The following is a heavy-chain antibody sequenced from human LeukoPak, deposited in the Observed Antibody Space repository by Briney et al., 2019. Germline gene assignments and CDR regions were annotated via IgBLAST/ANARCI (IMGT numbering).Heavy chain of an antibody. Sequence: GGSLRLSCAASGLTFSSYSMNWVRQAPGKGLEWVSSISSSSSYIYYADSVKGRFTISRDNAKNSLYLQMNSLRAEDTAVYYCARALLDAFDIWGQGTMVTVSS. V-gene: IGHV3-21*01. CDR1: GLTFSSYS. J-gene: IGHJ3*02. CDR2: ISSSSSYI. CDR3: ARALLDAFDI.